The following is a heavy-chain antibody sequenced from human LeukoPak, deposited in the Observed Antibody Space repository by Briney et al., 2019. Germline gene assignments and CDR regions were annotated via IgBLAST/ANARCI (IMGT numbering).Heavy chain of an antibody. CDR2: MYRSGYT. V-gene: IGHV4-38-2*01. J-gene: IGHJ4*02. CDR3: ARRLDSWSFDS. CDR1: GYSLSIGYY. Sequence: SETLSLTCAVSGYSLSIGYYWGWIRQPPGKGLEWIGNMYRSGYTYYNPSLKSRVTISVDTSKNQFSLKLSSVTAADTAVYCCARRLDSWSFDSWGQGTPVTVSS. D-gene: IGHD3-9*01.